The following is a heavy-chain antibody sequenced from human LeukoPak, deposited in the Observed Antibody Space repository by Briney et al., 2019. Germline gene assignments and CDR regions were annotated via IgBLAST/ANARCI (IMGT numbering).Heavy chain of an antibody. CDR2: INHSGST. CDR1: GGSFSGYY. V-gene: IGHV4-34*01. D-gene: IGHD3-3*01. Sequence: SETLSLTCAVYGGSFSGYYWSWIRQPPGKGLEWIGEINHSGSTNYNPSLKSRVTISVDTSKNQFSLKLNSVTAADTAVYYCARSGGITIFGVVTTPDEYFQHWGQGTLVTVSS. J-gene: IGHJ1*01. CDR3: ARSGGITIFGVVTTPDEYFQH.